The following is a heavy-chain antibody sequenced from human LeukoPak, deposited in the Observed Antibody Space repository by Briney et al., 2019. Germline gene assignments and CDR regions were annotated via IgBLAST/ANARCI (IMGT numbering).Heavy chain of an antibody. CDR1: GGSISTANW. D-gene: IGHD3-16*01. J-gene: IGHJ4*02. CDR2: IYHDGKT. CDR3: LRQSPGFMIAGHFEY. V-gene: IGHV4/OR15-8*02. Sequence: SETLSLTYTVSGGSISTANWWSWVPQSPGKGLEWIGEIYHDGKTNYHPSLESRVTVWMDKPRNQFSLRMHSMTAADTAVYYCLRQSPGFMIAGHFEYWAQGILVTVSS.